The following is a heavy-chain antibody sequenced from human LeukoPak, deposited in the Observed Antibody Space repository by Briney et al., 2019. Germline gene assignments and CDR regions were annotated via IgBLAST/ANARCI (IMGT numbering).Heavy chain of an antibody. CDR3: TRDKDYDFWSGYYTYYYYYMDV. V-gene: IGHV3-49*03. Sequence: GGSLRLSCAASGFTLGDYAMSWFRQAPGKGLEWVGFIRSKAYGGTTEYAASVKGRFTISRDDSKSIAYLQMNSLKTEDTAVYYCTRDKDYDFWSGYYTYYYYYMDVWGKGTTVTVSS. J-gene: IGHJ6*03. CDR1: GFTLGDYA. D-gene: IGHD3-3*01. CDR2: IRSKAYGGTT.